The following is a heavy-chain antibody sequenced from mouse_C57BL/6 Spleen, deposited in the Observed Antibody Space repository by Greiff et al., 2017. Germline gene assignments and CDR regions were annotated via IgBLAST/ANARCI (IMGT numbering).Heavy chain of an antibody. Sequence: VQLQESGAELVRPGASVTLSCKASGYTFTDYDMHWVKQTPVHGLEWIGAIDPETGGTAYNQKFKGKAILTADKSSSTAYMELRSLTSEDSAVYDCTKISSRDYVPMDYWGQGTSVTVSS. D-gene: IGHD2-4*01. CDR2: IDPETGGT. CDR1: GYTFTDYD. J-gene: IGHJ4*01. V-gene: IGHV1-15*01. CDR3: TKISSRDYVPMDY.